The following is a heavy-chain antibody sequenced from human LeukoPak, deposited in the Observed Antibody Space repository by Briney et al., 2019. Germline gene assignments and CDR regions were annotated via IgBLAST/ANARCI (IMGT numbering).Heavy chain of an antibody. CDR1: GFTVSSNY. Sequence: GGSPRLSSAASGFTVSSNYMSSVRQAPGKRLEWVSDIYSGGSTYYADSVKGRFTISRDNSKNTLYLQMNSLRAEDTAVYYCARSAIFTPFDYWGQGTLVTVSS. V-gene: IGHV3-53*01. CDR3: ARSAIFTPFDY. J-gene: IGHJ4*02. CDR2: IYSGGST. D-gene: IGHD3-9*01.